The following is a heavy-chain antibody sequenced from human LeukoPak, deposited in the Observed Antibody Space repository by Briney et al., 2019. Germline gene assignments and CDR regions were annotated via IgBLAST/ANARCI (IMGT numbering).Heavy chain of an antibody. J-gene: IGHJ4*02. Sequence: GGSLRLSCAGSGLTFSSYAMSWVRQAPGKGLEWVSSISSSSNYIYYADSVKGRFTISRDNAKNSLYLQMNSLRAEDTAVYYCARDYGAKYSSGWFDYWGQGTLVTVSS. V-gene: IGHV3-21*01. D-gene: IGHD6-19*01. CDR1: GLTFSSYA. CDR3: ARDYGAKYSSGWFDY. CDR2: ISSSSNYI.